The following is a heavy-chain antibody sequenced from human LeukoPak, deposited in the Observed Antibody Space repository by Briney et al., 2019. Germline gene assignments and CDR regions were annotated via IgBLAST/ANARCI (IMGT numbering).Heavy chain of an antibody. J-gene: IGHJ5*02. Sequence: GGSLRLSCAASGFTFSSYEMNWVRQAPGKGLEWVSYLSRSGINIYYADSVKGRFTISRDNSKNTLYLQMNSLRAEDTAVYYCARGWYLNWFDPWGQGTLVTVSS. V-gene: IGHV3-48*03. CDR1: GFTFSSYE. CDR3: ARGWYLNWFDP. D-gene: IGHD6-19*01. CDR2: LSRSGINI.